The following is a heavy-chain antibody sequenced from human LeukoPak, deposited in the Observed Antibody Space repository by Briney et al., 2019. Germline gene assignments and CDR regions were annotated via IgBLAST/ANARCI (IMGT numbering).Heavy chain of an antibody. J-gene: IGHJ3*02. CDR3: ARAAARPIMRALDI. V-gene: IGHV4-4*07. D-gene: IGHD6-6*01. Sequence: PSETLSLTCTVSGGSISSYYWSWIRQPAGKGLEWIGRIYTSGSTNYNPSLKSRVTMSVDTSKNQFSLKLSSVTAADTAVYYCARAAARPIMRALDIWGQGTMVTVSS. CDR2: IYTSGST. CDR1: GGSISSYY.